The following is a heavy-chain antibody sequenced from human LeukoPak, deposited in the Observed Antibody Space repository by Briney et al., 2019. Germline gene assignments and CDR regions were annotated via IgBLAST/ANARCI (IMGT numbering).Heavy chain of an antibody. CDR2: IIPMFDTA. CDR1: GCTFSSYP. D-gene: IGHD3-10*01. Sequence: SVKVSCKASGCTFSSYPISWVRQAPGQGLEWMGGIIPMFDTADFAQKFQGRVTITADTSTSTAYMQLSSLRSEDTAVYYCARARSGPYGSGSLDAFDIWGQGTMVTVSS. V-gene: IGHV1-69*06. J-gene: IGHJ3*02. CDR3: ARARSGPYGSGSLDAFDI.